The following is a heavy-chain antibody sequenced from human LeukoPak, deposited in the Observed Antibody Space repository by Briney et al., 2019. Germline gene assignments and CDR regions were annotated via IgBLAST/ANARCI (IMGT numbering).Heavy chain of an antibody. D-gene: IGHD6-19*01. J-gene: IGHJ4*02. V-gene: IGHV3-21*01. CDR1: GFTFSSYS. Sequence: PGGSLRLSCAASGFTFSSYSMNWVRQAPGKGLEWVSSISSSSSYIYYADSVKGRFTISRDNAKNSLYLQMNSLRAEDTAVYYCARDQQWPRYSSGWGNDFDYWGQGTLVTVSS. CDR2: ISSSSSYI. CDR3: ARDQQWPRYSSGWGNDFDY.